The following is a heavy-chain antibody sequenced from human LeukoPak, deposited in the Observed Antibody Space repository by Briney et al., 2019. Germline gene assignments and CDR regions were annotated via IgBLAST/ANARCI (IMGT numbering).Heavy chain of an antibody. CDR2: ISAYNGNT. D-gene: IGHD3-22*01. J-gene: IGHJ4*02. Sequence: ASVKVSCKASGYTFTSYGISWVRQAPGQGLEWMGWISAYNGNTNYAQKLQGRVTMTTDTSTSTAYMELSRLRSDDTAVYYCARGAGSSGYYIHDYWGQGTLVTVSS. CDR1: GYTFTSYG. V-gene: IGHV1-18*01. CDR3: ARGAGSSGYYIHDY.